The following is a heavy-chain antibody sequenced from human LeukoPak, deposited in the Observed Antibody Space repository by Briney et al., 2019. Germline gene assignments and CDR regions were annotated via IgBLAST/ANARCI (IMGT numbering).Heavy chain of an antibody. CDR1: GYTFTSYG. CDR2: ISAYNGNT. V-gene: IGHV1-18*01. J-gene: IGHJ3*02. D-gene: IGHD3-22*01. Sequence: ASVKVSCKASGYTFTSYGISWVRQAPGQGLEWMGWISAYNGNTNYAQKPQGRVTMTTDTSTSTAYMELRSLRSDDTAVYYCARDGYYDSRGAFDIWGQGTMVTVSS. CDR3: ARDGYYDSRGAFDI.